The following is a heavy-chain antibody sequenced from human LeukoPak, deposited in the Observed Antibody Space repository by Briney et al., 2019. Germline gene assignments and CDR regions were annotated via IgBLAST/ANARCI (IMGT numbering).Heavy chain of an antibody. Sequence: PGRSLRLSCAVSGFTFDDYAMHWVRHAPGKGLEWVSGISWNSGSIGYADSVKGRFTISRDNAKNSLYLQMNSLRAEDTALYYCAKATGYSSSWEAFDIWGQGTMVTVSS. CDR2: ISWNSGSI. J-gene: IGHJ3*02. CDR1: GFTFDDYA. V-gene: IGHV3-9*01. CDR3: AKATGYSSSWEAFDI. D-gene: IGHD6-13*01.